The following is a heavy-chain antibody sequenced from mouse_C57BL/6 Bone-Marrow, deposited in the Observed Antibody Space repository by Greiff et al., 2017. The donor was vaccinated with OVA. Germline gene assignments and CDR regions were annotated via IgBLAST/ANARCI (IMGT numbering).Heavy chain of an antibody. CDR1: GYTFTEYT. V-gene: IGHV1-62-2*01. J-gene: IGHJ4*01. CDR2: FYPGSGSI. Sequence: QVQLQQPGAELVKPGASVKLSCKASGYTFTEYTIHWVKQRSGQGLEWIGWFYPGSGSIKYNEKFKDKATLTVDKSSSTVYMDLSRLTSEDSAVYLCEGREDRGRTGAMDYWGQGTSVTVSS. CDR3: EGREDRGRTGAMDY. D-gene: IGHD3-1*01.